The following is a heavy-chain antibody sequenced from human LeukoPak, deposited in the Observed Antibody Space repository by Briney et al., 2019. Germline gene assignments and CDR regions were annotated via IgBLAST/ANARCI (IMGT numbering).Heavy chain of an antibody. D-gene: IGHD3-3*01. J-gene: IGHJ5*02. CDR3: ARDAYYDFWSGYLPYNWFDP. CDR2: ISAYNGNT. CDR1: GYTFTSYG. Sequence: ASVKVSCKASGYTFTSYGISWVRQAPGQGLEWMGWISAYNGNTNYAQKLQGRVTMTTDTSTSTAYMELRSLRSDDTAVYYCARDAYYDFWSGYLPYNWFDPWGQGTLVTVSS. V-gene: IGHV1-18*01.